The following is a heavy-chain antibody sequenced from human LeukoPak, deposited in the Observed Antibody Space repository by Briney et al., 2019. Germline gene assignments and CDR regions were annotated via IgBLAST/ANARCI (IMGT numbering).Heavy chain of an antibody. CDR3: AKDYYVPNY. CDR2: ISGSAGII. J-gene: IGHJ4*02. CDR1: GFIFSSYA. V-gene: IGHV3-23*01. Sequence: GGSLRLSCAASGFIFSSYAMSWVRQAPGKGLEWVSAISGSAGIIYDADSVKGRFTISRDNSKNTLYLQMNSLRAEDTAVYYCAKDYYVPNYWGQGTLVTVSS. D-gene: IGHD3-22*01.